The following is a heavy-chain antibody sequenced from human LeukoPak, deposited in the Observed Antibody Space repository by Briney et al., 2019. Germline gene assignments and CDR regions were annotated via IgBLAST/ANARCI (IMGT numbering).Heavy chain of an antibody. CDR1: GGTFSSYG. V-gene: IGHV1-18*01. D-gene: IGHD2-15*01. J-gene: IGHJ4*02. CDR3: ALDIVVVVAATRQRDYYFDY. CDR2: ISAYNGNT. Sequence: ASVKVSCKASGGTFSSYGISWVRQAPGQGLEWMGWISAYNGNTNYAQKLQGRVTMTTDTSTSTAYMELRSLRSDDTAVYYCALDIVVVVAATRQRDYYFDYWGQGTLVTVSS.